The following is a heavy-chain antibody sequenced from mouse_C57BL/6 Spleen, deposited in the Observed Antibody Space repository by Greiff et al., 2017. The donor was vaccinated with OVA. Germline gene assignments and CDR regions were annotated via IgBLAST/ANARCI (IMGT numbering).Heavy chain of an antibody. CDR2: IDPETGGT. Sequence: QVQLQQSGAELVRPGASVTLSCKASGYTFTDYEMHWVKQTPVHGLEWIGAIDPETGGTAYNQKFKGKAILTADKSSSTAYMELRSLTSEDSAVYYCTRERGRDYFDYWGQGTTLTVSS. D-gene: IGHD1-1*01. J-gene: IGHJ2*01. CDR1: GYTFTDYE. CDR3: TRERGRDYFDY. V-gene: IGHV1-15*01.